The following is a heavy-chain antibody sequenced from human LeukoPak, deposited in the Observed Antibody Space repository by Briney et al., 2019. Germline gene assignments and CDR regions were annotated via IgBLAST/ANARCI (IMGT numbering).Heavy chain of an antibody. CDR1: GGSISSYY. D-gene: IGHD3-16*02. V-gene: IGHV4-4*07. CDR3: ARDQDYVWGSYRGSGYFDY. CDR2: IYTSGST. J-gene: IGHJ4*02. Sequence: SETLSLTCTVSGGSISSYYWSWIRQPAGKGLEWIGRIYTSGSTNYNPSLKSRVTMSVDTSKNQFSLKLSSVTAADTAVYYCARDQDYVWGSYRGSGYFDYWGQGTLVTVSS.